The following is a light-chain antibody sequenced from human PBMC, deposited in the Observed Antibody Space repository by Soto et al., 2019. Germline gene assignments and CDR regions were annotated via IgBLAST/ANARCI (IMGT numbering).Light chain of an antibody. CDR1: SSNIGSNY. CDR2: SDD. CDR3: STWDASLSGRV. J-gene: IGLJ3*02. Sequence: QSVLTQSPSASGTPGQRVTISCSGSSSNIGSNYVYWYQQLPGTAPKLLIYSDDQRPSGVPDRVSGSKSGTSASLAISGLRSEDEADYYCSTWDASLSGRVFGGGTKLTVL. V-gene: IGLV1-47*02.